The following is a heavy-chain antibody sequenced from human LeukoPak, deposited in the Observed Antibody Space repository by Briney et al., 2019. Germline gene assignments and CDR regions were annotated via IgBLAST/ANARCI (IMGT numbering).Heavy chain of an antibody. CDR3: ARGGGIAEAPTFDF. J-gene: IGHJ4*02. Sequence: SETLSLTCDVSGYSITNHHHWGWIRQPPGRGLGWIGNVFHSGTTYYNPSLKSRVTISVDTSKNQFSLKLSSVTAADMAVYYCARGGGIAEAPTFDFWGQGTLVSVSS. CDR2: VFHSGTT. D-gene: IGHD6-19*01. CDR1: GYSITNHHH. V-gene: IGHV4-38-2*01.